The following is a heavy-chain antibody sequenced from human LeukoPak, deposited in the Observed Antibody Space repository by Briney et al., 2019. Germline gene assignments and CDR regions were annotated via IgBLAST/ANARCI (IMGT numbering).Heavy chain of an antibody. CDR1: GFTFSSYA. CDR3: ARGNGYCSSTSCYFGLNFDY. Sequence: PGRFLRLSCAASGFTFSSYAMHWVRQAPGKGLEWVAVISYDGSNKYYADSVKGRFTISRDNSKNTLYLQMNSLRAEDTAGYYCARGNGYCSSTSCYFGLNFDYWGQGTLVTVSS. D-gene: IGHD2-2*01. CDR2: ISYDGSNK. J-gene: IGHJ4*02. V-gene: IGHV3-30-3*01.